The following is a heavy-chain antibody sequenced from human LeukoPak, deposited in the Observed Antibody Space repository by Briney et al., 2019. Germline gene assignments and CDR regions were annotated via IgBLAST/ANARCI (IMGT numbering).Heavy chain of an antibody. CDR2: IPYSGST. D-gene: IGHD6-13*01. J-gene: IGHJ6*03. CDR3: ARVVAAAALGYMDV. V-gene: IGHV4-39*07. Sequence: PSETLSLTCSVSGGSIISGSHFWGWIRQPPGKGLEYIGSIPYSGSTYYNPSLKSRVTISVDTSKNQFSLKLSSVTAADTAVYYCARVVAAAALGYMDVWGKGTTVTVSS. CDR1: GGSIISGSHF.